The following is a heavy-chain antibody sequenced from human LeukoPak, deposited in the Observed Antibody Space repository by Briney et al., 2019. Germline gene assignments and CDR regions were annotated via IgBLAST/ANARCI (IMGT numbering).Heavy chain of an antibody. Sequence: PSETLSLTCTVSGDSISSYYWSWIRQSPWKGLEWIWWIHYSGRTNYKSSLKSRVTISIDTSKNQFFLSLTSVTAADTAVYYCARDPGGMDVWGQGTTVTVSS. CDR1: GDSISSYY. CDR3: ARDPGGMDV. J-gene: IGHJ6*02. CDR2: IHYSGRT. V-gene: IGHV4-59*12.